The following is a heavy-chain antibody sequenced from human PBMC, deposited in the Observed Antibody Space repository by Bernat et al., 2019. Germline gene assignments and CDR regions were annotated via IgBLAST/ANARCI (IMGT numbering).Heavy chain of an antibody. CDR1: GFTFTSSA. Sequence: QMQLVQSGPEVKKPGTSVKVSCKASGFTFTSSAVQWVRQARGQRLEWIGWIVVGSGNTNYAQKFQERVTITREMSTSTAYMELSSLRSEDTAVYYWAAANLGGGVYFDYWGQGTLVTVPS. J-gene: IGHJ4*02. V-gene: IGHV1-58*01. CDR3: AAANLGGGVYFDY. CDR2: IVVGSGNT. D-gene: IGHD3-16*01.